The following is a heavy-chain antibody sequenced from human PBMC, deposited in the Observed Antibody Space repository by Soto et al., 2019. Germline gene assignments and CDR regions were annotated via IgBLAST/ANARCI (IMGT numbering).Heavy chain of an antibody. CDR1: GGSFSGHS. CDR2: INHSGRV. D-gene: IGHD3-22*01. V-gene: IGHV4-34*01. J-gene: IGHJ5*01. CDR3: STRAYDTNGYHGFDP. Sequence: PSETLSLTCAVYGGSFSGHSWTWIRQSPGKGLEWIGDINHSGRVNYSPSLKSRVTISLDTSKNQFSLTLSAVTAADTAMYYCSTRAYDTNGYHGFDPWGQGTLVTVSS.